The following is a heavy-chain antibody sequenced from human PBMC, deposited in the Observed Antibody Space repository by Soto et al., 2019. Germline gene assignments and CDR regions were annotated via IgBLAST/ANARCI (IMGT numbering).Heavy chain of an antibody. CDR2: INAGNGNT. J-gene: IGHJ4*02. CDR3: ARYYDFWSGYPLAFDY. D-gene: IGHD3-3*01. CDR1: GYTFTSYA. Sequence: ASVKVSCKASGYTFTSYAMHWVRQAPGQRLEWMGWINAGNGNTKYSQKFQGRVTISVDTSKNQFSLKLSFVTAADTALFYCARYYDFWSGYPLAFDYWGQGTLVTVSS. V-gene: IGHV1-3*01.